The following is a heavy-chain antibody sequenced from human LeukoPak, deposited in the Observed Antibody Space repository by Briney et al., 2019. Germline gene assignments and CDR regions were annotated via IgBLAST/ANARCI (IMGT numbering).Heavy chain of an antibody. CDR3: ARTGYCSSTSCFPYYYYGMDV. V-gene: IGHV1-18*01. CDR2: ISAYNGNT. D-gene: IGHD2-2*01. CDR1: GYTFTSYG. Sequence: GASVKVSCKASGYTFTSYGISWVRQAPGQGLEWMGWISAYNGNTSYAQKLQGRVTMTTDTSTSTAYMELRSLRSDDTAVYYCARTGYCSSTSCFPYYYYGMDVWGQGTTVTVSS. J-gene: IGHJ6*02.